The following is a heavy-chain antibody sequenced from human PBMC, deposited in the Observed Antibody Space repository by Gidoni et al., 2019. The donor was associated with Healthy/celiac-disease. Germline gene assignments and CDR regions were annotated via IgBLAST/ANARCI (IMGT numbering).Heavy chain of an antibody. D-gene: IGHD1-20*01. V-gene: IGHV4-34*01. CDR3: ARGLYNWNDGSFDY. CDR2: INHSGST. Sequence: QVQLQQWGAGLLKPSETLSLTCAVYGGSFSGYYWSWIRQPPGKGLEWIGEINHSGSTNYNPSLKSRVTISVDTSKNQFSLKLSSGTAADTAVYYCARGLYNWNDGSFDYWGQGTLVTVSS. CDR1: GGSFSGYY. J-gene: IGHJ4*02.